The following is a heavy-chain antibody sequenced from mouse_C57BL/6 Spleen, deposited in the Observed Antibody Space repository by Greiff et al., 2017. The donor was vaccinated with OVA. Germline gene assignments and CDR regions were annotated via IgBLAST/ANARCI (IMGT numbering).Heavy chain of an antibody. CDR3: ARWGLLLYFDY. CDR1: GFTFSDYG. CDR2: ISSGSSTI. J-gene: IGHJ2*01. Sequence: EVKLVESGGGLVKPGGSLKLSCAASGFTFSDYGMHWVRQAPEKGLEWVAYISSGSSTIYYADTVKGRFTISRDNAKNTLFLQMTSLRSEDTAMYYCARWGLLLYFDYWGQGTTLTVSS. V-gene: IGHV5-17*01. D-gene: IGHD2-3*01.